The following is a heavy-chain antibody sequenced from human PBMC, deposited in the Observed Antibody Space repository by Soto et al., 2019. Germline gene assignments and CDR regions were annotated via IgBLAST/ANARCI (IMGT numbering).Heavy chain of an antibody. D-gene: IGHD2-15*01. CDR3: ARGERVVANRVGMDV. CDR2: IIPEYGAA. V-gene: IGHV1-69*01. Sequence: QVQLVQSGAEVRKPGSSVKVSCKASGGTFGSNAISWVRQAPGQGLEWMGGIIPEYGAANYAQKFEGRVTITAVGSTSTAYMEMTSLTSEDTAVYYCARGERVVANRVGMDVWGQGTTVTVSS. CDR1: GGTFGSNA. J-gene: IGHJ6*02.